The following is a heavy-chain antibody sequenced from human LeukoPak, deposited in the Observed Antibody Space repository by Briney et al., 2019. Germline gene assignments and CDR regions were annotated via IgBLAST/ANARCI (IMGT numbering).Heavy chain of an antibody. J-gene: IGHJ5*02. Sequence: SETLSLTCTVSGGSISSYYWSWIRQPPGKGLEWVGYIYYSGSTNHNPSLKSRVTISVDTSKNQFSLRLSSVTAADTAVYYCARGRGRGTRYCSSTSCYERRDWFDPWGQGTLVTVSS. CDR1: GGSISSYY. V-gene: IGHV4-59*12. CDR3: ARGRGRGTRYCSSTSCYERRDWFDP. D-gene: IGHD2-2*01. CDR2: IYYSGST.